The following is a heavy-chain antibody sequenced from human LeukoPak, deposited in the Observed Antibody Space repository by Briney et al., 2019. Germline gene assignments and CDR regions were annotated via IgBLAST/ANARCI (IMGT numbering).Heavy chain of an antibody. Sequence: GXSLRLSCAASGFTFSSYGMHWVRQAPGKGLEWVAVIWYDGSNKYYADSVKGRFTISRDNSTNTLYLQMNSLRAEDTAVYYCAKDHYYDSSGYYYPQNGYFDYWGQGTLVTVSS. J-gene: IGHJ4*02. CDR3: AKDHYYDSSGYYYPQNGYFDY. CDR1: GFTFSSYG. V-gene: IGHV3-33*06. CDR2: IWYDGSNK. D-gene: IGHD3-22*01.